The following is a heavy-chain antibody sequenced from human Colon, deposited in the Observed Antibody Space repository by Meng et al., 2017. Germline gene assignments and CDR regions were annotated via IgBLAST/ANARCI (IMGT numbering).Heavy chain of an antibody. Sequence: QVQRVQSGAEVMKPGASVKVSCKASAYTFSRYAMHWVRQATGQRLEWMGWINLGNGNTKYSQNFQGRVTITRDTSASTAYMELSSLTSEDTAVYYCTSPIYWGQGTLVTVSS. D-gene: IGHD3-9*01. V-gene: IGHV1-3*01. CDR3: TSPIY. J-gene: IGHJ4*02. CDR1: AYTFSRYA. CDR2: INLGNGNT.